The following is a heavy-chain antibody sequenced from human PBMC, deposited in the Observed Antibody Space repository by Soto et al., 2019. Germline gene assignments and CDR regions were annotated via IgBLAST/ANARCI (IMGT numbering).Heavy chain of an antibody. J-gene: IGHJ4*02. CDR3: ARDWWEEPAGKETVSQFDY. CDR1: GFAFSNYG. Sequence: QVHLVESGGGVVQPGRSLTLSCTASGFAFSNYGIHWVRQAPGRGLEWVAVIWSDGTKKFYAGSVRGRFTISRDNSKNLIYLQMNSLGAEDPAVYYCARDWWEEPAGKETVSQFDYWGQGTLVTVPS. V-gene: IGHV3-33*01. CDR2: IWSDGTKK. D-gene: IGHD6-13*01.